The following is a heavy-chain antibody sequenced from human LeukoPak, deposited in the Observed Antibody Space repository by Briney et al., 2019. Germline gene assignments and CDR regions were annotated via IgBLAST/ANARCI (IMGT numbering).Heavy chain of an antibody. CDR3: ARGFSGSRTTPFDY. V-gene: IGHV4-59*01. J-gene: IGHJ4*02. D-gene: IGHD1/OR15-1a*01. Sequence: SETLSLTCTVSGGSISSYYWSWIRQPPGKGLEWIGYIYYSGSTNYNPSLKSRVTISVDTSKNQFSLKLSSVTAAGTAVYYCARGFSGSRTTPFDYWGQGTLVTVSS. CDR2: IYYSGST. CDR1: GGSISSYY.